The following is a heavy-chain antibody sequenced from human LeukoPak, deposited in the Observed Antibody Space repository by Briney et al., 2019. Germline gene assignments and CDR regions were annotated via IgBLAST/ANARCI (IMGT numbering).Heavy chain of an antibody. CDR3: ARETGSGGWFDP. J-gene: IGHJ5*02. CDR2: IYHSGST. V-gene: IGHV4-30-2*01. CDR1: GGSISSGGYS. D-gene: IGHD3-10*01. Sequence: SETLSLTCAVSGGSISSGGYSWSWIRQPPGKGLEWIGYIYHSGSTYYNPSLKSRVTMSVDRSQNQFSLKLSSVTAADTAVYYCARETGSGGWFDPWGQGTLVTVSS.